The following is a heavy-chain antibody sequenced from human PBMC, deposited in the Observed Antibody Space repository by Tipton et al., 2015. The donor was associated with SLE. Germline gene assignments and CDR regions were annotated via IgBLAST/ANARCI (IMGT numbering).Heavy chain of an antibody. CDR1: GGSVSSGSYY. CDR3: AREGNYDAFDI. V-gene: IGHV4-61*01. Sequence: TMSLTCTVSGGSVSSGSYYWSWIRQPPGKGLEWIGYIYYSGSTNYNPSLKSRVTISVDTSKNQFSLKLSSVTAADTAVYYCAREGNYDAFDIWGQGRMVTVSS. J-gene: IGHJ3*02. CDR2: IYYSGST. D-gene: IGHD1-7*01.